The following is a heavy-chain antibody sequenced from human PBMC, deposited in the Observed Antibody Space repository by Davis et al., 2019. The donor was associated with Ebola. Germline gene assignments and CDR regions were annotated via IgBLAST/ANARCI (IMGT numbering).Heavy chain of an antibody. CDR2: IYYSGST. D-gene: IGHD4-17*01. CDR1: GGSISSGDYY. V-gene: IGHV4-30-4*01. Sequence: LRLSCTVSGGSISSGDYYWSWLRQPPGKGLEWIGYIYYSGSTYYNPSLKSRVTISVDTSKNQFSLRVRSVTAADTAVYYCVRGWPSSVTTDFYAMDAWGKGTTVIVSS. J-gene: IGHJ6*04. CDR3: VRGWPSSVTTDFYAMDA.